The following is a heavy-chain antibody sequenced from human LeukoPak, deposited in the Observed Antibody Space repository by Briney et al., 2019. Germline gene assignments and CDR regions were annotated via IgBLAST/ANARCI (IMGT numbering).Heavy chain of an antibody. D-gene: IGHD3-10*01. CDR1: GYTFSGHY. CDR3: ARAPITSMVRGKYYYYYMDV. CDR2: IKPNSGGT. Sequence: GASVKVSCKASGYTFSGHYIHWVRQAPGQRLEWMGWIKPNSGGTNYAQKLQGRVTMTTDTSTSTAYMELRSLRSDDTAVYYCARAPITSMVRGKYYYYYMDVWGKGTTVTVSS. J-gene: IGHJ6*03. V-gene: IGHV1-2*02.